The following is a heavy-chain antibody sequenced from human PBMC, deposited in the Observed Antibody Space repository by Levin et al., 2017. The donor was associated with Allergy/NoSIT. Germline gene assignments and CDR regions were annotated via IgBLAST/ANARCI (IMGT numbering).Heavy chain of an antibody. V-gene: IGHV4-34*01. CDR3: ARGRGRGSGWFDP. CDR1: GGSFSGYY. Sequence: SETLSLTCAVYGGSFSGYYWSWIRQPPGKGLEWIGEINHSGSTNYNPSLKSRVTISVDTSKNQFSLKLSSVTAADTAVYYCARGRGRGSGWFDPWGQGTLVTVSS. CDR2: INHSGST. J-gene: IGHJ5*02. D-gene: IGHD3-10*01.